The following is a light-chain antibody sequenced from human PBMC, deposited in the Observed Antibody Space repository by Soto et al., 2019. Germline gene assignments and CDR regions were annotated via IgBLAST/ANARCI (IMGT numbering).Light chain of an antibody. V-gene: IGKV1-39*01. J-gene: IGKJ1*01. CDR3: QQSYSTPRT. Sequence: IQMTQSPSSLSASVGDIVTINFQASQDISNYLNWYQQKPGKAPKLLIYDASNLETGVPSRFSGSGSGTDFTLTISSLQPEDFATYYCQQSYSTPRTFGQGTKVDIK. CDR1: QDISNY. CDR2: DAS.